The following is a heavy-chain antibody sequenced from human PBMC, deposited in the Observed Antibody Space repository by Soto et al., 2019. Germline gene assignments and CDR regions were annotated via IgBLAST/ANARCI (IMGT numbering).Heavy chain of an antibody. V-gene: IGHV5-10-1*01. J-gene: IGHJ4*01. CDR3: ARLGSSDWPDDH. CDR1: GYIFTNYW. CDR2: IDPSSDSYT. Sequence: GESLKISCKASGYIFTNYWISWVRQMPGKGLEWMGRIDPSSDSYTNYSPSFQGHVTISADKCVTTVYLQWSSLKPSDTATYFCARLGSSDWPDDHWGQGTLVTVSS. D-gene: IGHD6-25*01.